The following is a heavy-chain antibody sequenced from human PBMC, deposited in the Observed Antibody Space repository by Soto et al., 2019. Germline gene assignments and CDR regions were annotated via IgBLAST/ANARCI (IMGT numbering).Heavy chain of an antibody. CDR2: ISYDGSNK. CDR1: GFTFSSYA. V-gene: IGHV3-30-3*01. Sequence: GGSLRLSCAASGFTFSSYAMHWVRQAPGKGLEWVAVISYDGSNKYYADSVKGRFTISRDNSKNTLYLQMNSLRAEDTAVYYCARDGGYCTNGVCLNYFDYWGQGTLVTVSS. J-gene: IGHJ4*02. D-gene: IGHD2-8*01. CDR3: ARDGGYCTNGVCLNYFDY.